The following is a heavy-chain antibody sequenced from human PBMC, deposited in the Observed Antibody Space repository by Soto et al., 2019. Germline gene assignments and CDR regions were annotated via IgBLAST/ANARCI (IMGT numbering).Heavy chain of an antibody. D-gene: IGHD2-21*02. J-gene: IGHJ5*02. CDR2: ISYDGSNK. Sequence: GGSLRLSCAASGFTFSSYAMHWVRQAPGKGLEWVAVISYDGSNKYYADSVKGRFTISRDNSKNTLYLQMNSLRAEDTAVYYCARESGDWPLNWFDPWGLGTLVTVSS. CDR1: GFTFSSYA. V-gene: IGHV3-30-3*01. CDR3: ARESGDWPLNWFDP.